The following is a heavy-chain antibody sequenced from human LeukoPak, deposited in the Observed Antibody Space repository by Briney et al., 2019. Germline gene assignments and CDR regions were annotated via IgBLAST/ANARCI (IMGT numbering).Heavy chain of an antibody. V-gene: IGHV4-34*01. D-gene: IGHD2-2*01. CDR3: ASRAGIVVVPAATGYYFDY. CDR1: GGSFSGYY. CDR2: INHSGST. J-gene: IGHJ4*02. Sequence: SETLSLTCAVYGGSFSGYYWSWIRQPPGEGLEWIGEINHSGSTNYNPSLKSRVTISVDTSKNQFSLKLSSVTAADTAVYYCASRAGIVVVPAATGYYFDYWGQGTLVTVSS.